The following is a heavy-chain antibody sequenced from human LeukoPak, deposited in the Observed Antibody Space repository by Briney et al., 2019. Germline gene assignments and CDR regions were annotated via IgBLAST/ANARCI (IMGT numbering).Heavy chain of an antibody. CDR2: IYTSGSS. D-gene: IGHD3-3*01. V-gene: IGHV4-4*09. Sequence: SETLSLTCTVSGGSLSNYCRSWVRQPPGKGLEWIGFIYTSGSSDYNPSLKSRVTMSVDTSKNQVSMELRFLTAADTALYYCATSYDAKTAPYDLWGQGTLVTVSS. J-gene: IGHJ5*02. CDR1: GGSLSNYC. CDR3: ATSYDAKTAPYDL.